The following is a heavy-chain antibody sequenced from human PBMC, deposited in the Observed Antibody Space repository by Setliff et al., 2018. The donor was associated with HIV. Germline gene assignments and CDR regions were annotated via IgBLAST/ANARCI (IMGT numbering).Heavy chain of an antibody. D-gene: IGHD3-3*01. V-gene: IGHV1-3*01. CDR1: GYTFTSYA. CDR2: INAGNGNT. CDR3: AREGFWSGYYIDY. Sequence: ASVKVSCKASGYTFTSYAMHCVRQAPGQRPEWMGWINAGNGNTKYSQKFQGRVTITRDTSASTAYMELSSLRSEDTAVYYCAREGFWSGYYIDYWGQGTLVTVSS. J-gene: IGHJ4*02.